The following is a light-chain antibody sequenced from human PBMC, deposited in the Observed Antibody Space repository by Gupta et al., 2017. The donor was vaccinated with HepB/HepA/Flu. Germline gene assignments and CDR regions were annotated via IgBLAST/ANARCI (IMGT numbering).Light chain of an antibody. V-gene: IGLV7-46*01. Sequence: QPVLTHEPALTVCPGGTVTVTCGPSTGAVTSRRYPFWFQPKPGHAPRTLIYDTTNKHSSTPARFSGSLLGGKAALTLSGAQAEDEDEYDCWVSSSGVWVFGGGTKLTVL. CDR3: WVSSSGVWV. CDR1: TGAVTSRRY. J-gene: IGLJ3*02. CDR2: DTT.